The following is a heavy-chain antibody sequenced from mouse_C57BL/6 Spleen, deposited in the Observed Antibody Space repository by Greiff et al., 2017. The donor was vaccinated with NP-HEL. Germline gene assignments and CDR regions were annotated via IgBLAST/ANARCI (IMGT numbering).Heavy chain of an antibody. CDR2: ISYDGSN. CDR3: ASGRRAMDY. Sequence: EVQLQQSGPGLVKPSQSLSLTCSVTGYSITSGYYWNWIRQFPGNKLEWMGYISYDGSNNYNPSLKNRISITRDTSKNQFFLKLNSVTTEDTATYYCASGRRAMDYWGQGTSVTVSS. D-gene: IGHD3-1*01. J-gene: IGHJ4*01. CDR1: GYSITSGYY. V-gene: IGHV3-6*01.